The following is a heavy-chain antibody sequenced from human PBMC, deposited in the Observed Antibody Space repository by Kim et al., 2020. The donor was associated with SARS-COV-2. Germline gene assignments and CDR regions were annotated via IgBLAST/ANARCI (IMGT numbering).Heavy chain of an antibody. CDR3: ARGAMVRGVINPPYFDL. CDR1: GGSFSGYY. Sequence: SETLSLTCAVYGGSFSGYYWSWIRQPPGKGLEWIGEINHSGSTNYNPSLKSRVTISVDTSKNQFSLKLSSVTAADTAVYYCARGAMVRGVINPPYFDLWGRGTLVTVSS. V-gene: IGHV4-34*01. CDR2: INHSGST. D-gene: IGHD3-10*01. J-gene: IGHJ2*01.